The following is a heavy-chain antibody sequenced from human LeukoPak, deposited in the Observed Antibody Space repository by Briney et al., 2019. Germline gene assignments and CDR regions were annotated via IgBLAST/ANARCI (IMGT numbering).Heavy chain of an antibody. CDR3: AKDPMTTVTIYYFDY. V-gene: IGHV3-23*01. J-gene: IGHJ4*02. Sequence: GGSLRLSCAASGFTFSSYAMSWVRQAPGKGLEWVSAISGSGGSTYYADSVKGRFTISRDNSKNTLYLQMNSLRAEDTAIYYCAKDPMTTVTIYYFDYWGQGTLATVSS. CDR1: GFTFSSYA. D-gene: IGHD4-17*01. CDR2: ISGSGGST.